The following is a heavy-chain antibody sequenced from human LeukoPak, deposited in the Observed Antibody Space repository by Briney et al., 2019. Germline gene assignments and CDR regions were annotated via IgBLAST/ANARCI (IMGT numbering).Heavy chain of an antibody. CDR3: AKGYSCSSGDAFDV. CDR1: AASFSGYY. Sequence: PSETLSRTCAVYAASFSGYYWSWIRPPPGKGREWIREINTSGSTKYNVSLESRVNMSVDTSKNQFTLMLTSVTAADTAVYYCAKGYSCSSGDAFDVWGPGTMVTVSS. D-gene: IGHD6-6*01. J-gene: IGHJ3*01. CDR2: INTSGST. V-gene: IGHV4-34*01.